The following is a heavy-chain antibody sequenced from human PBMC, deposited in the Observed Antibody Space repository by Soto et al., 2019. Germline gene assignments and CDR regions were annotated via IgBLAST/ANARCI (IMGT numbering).Heavy chain of an antibody. CDR3: ARGLWWYLH. Sequence: EVQLLESGGGLVQPGGALRLSCAASGFSFSSHAMSWVRQAPGKGLEWVSSISAGADGAYYADSVKGRFTISRANSNNTLYLQMNRVGAEDTAVYVGARGLWWYLHWGQGTLVTVSS. J-gene: IGHJ4*02. D-gene: IGHD2-15*01. V-gene: IGHV3-23*01. CDR2: ISAGADGA. CDR1: GFSFSSHA.